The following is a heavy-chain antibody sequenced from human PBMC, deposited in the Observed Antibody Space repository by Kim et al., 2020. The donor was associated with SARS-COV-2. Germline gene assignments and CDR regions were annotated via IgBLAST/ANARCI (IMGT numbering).Heavy chain of an antibody. D-gene: IGHD5-12*01. CDR1: GFSFDDDA. V-gene: IGHV3-9*01. CDR3: AKDMYSGYDSGVIAN. Sequence: GGSLRLSCAASGFSFDDDAMHWVRQAPGKGLEWVSGISWNSGDIGYADSVKGRFTISRDNAKKSLYLEMSSLRVEDTALYYCAKDMYSGYDSGVIANWG. CDR2: ISWNSGDI. J-gene: IGHJ1*01.